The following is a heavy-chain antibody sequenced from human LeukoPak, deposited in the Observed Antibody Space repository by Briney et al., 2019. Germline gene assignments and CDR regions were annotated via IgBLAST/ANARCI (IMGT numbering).Heavy chain of an antibody. CDR3: ASKLLPAAEQGLAY. D-gene: IGHD2-2*01. Sequence: GGSLRLSCAASGFTFSSYAMGWVRQAPGKGLEWVSAISSSGASTYYADSVKGRFTISRDNSKNTLYLQMNSLRVEDTAVYYCASKLLPAAEQGLAYWGQGTLVTVSS. CDR2: ISSSGAST. CDR1: GFTFSSYA. V-gene: IGHV3-23*01. J-gene: IGHJ4*02.